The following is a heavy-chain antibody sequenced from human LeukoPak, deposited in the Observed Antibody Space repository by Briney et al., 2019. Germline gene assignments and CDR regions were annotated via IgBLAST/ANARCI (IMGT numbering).Heavy chain of an antibody. Sequence: GGSLRLSCATSGFTFSNYGMHWVRQAPGKGLEWVAVISSDETNIRYGDSVRSRFTVSRDNAKNTVYLQMNSLGADDTAVYYCAKDPYRVVFATGNYLDPWGQGTLVTVSS. CDR1: GFTFSNYG. CDR3: AKDPYRVVFATGNYLDP. D-gene: IGHD2-15*01. J-gene: IGHJ5*02. V-gene: IGHV3-30*18. CDR2: ISSDETNI.